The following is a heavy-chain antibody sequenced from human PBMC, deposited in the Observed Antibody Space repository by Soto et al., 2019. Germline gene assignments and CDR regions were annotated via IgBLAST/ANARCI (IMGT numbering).Heavy chain of an antibody. Sequence: EVQLVASGGGGVQPGRSLRLSCAASGFPFDAYAMHWVRQAPGKGLEWVSGISWNSGRVGYAGAVKGRFTISRDNAKNSLHLQMNSLRGEDNYLTVCAIESRRGARSYNWFDSWGQGTLVTVSS. CDR1: GFPFDAYA. J-gene: IGHJ5*01. CDR2: ISWNSGRV. V-gene: IGHV3-9*01. CDR3: AIESRRGARSYNWFDS.